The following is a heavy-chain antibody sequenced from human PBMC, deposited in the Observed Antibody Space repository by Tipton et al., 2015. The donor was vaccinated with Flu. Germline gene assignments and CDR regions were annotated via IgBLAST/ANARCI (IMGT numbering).Heavy chain of an antibody. D-gene: IGHD1-1*01. CDR1: GGSISTTIYY. CDR3: ARALWYDRRAYYYYGVDV. Sequence: TLSLTCTVSGGSISTTIYYWGWVRQPPGKGLEWTCSIYYSGTTYYHPSLKSRVTISIDASKNQFSLDLNSLTAADPALYYCARALWYDRRAYYYYGVDVWGHGTTVTVPS. J-gene: IGHJ6*02. CDR2: IYYSGTT. V-gene: IGHV4-39*07.